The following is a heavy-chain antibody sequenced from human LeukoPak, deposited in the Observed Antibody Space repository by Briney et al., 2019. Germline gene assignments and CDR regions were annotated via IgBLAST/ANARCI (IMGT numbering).Heavy chain of an antibody. CDR3: AREPWAFFDY. D-gene: IGHD1-26*01. Sequence: GGSLRLSCAASGFSVSRNYMTWVRQAPGKGLEWVSSISSSSYIYYADSVKGRFTIARDNAKNSLYLQMNSLRAEDTAVYYCAREPWAFFDYWGQGTLVTVSS. V-gene: IGHV3-69-1*01. J-gene: IGHJ4*02. CDR2: ISSSSYI. CDR1: GFSVSRNY.